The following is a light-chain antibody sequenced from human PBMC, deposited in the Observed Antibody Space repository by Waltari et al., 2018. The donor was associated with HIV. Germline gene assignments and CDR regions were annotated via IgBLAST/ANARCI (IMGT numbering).Light chain of an antibody. CDR3: CAYADSTTYVI. Sequence: QSALTQPASVSGSPGQSTTISCTGTSSDVGGYNLVSLYQQHPGKAPKLMIYEVSKRPSGVSNRFSGSKPGNTASLTISWLQAEDEADYYCCAYADSTTYVIFGGGTKLTVL. CDR1: SSDVGGYNL. J-gene: IGLJ2*01. V-gene: IGLV2-23*02. CDR2: EVS.